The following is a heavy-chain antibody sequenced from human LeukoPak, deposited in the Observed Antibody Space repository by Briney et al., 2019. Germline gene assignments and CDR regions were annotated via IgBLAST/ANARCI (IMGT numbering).Heavy chain of an antibody. CDR1: GGSFRGYY. V-gene: IGHV4-34*01. D-gene: IGHD5-18*01. J-gene: IGHJ6*03. CDR3: ANLIRTAMAHYYYYYMDV. CDR2: INHSGST. Sequence: SETLSPTCAVYGGSFRGYYWSWIRQPPGKGLEWIGEINHSGSTNYNPSLKSRVTISVDTSKNQFSLKLSSVTAADTAVYYCANLIRTAMAHYYYYYMDVWGKGTTVTVSS.